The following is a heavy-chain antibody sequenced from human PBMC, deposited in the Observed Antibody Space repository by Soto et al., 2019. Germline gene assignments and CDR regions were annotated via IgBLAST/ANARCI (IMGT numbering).Heavy chain of an antibody. D-gene: IGHD3-22*01. J-gene: IGHJ4*02. CDR1: GYTFTAYG. Sequence: GPEVKMPGASVKVSYKTSGYTFTAYGLAWLRQAPGQRPEWMGWVSTNNADTNYAPRLQGRVTMTTDKSTTTTYMELRSLRYDDTAVYYCARELNTDPSAYYSFAYWGQGTLVTVSS. CDR3: ARELNTDPSAYYSFAY. V-gene: IGHV1-18*01. CDR2: VSTNNADT.